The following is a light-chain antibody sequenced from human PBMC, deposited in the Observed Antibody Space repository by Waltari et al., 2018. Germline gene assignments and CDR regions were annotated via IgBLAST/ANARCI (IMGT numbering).Light chain of an antibody. Sequence: DIVLTQSPAPPSLSPGERATLSCRASQSVSSYLVWYQQTPGQTPRLLSYGASNRATGIPARFSGSGSGTDFTLTSSSLESEDFAVYYCHQRSNWPITFGQGTRLEIK. V-gene: IGKV3-11*01. CDR1: QSVSSY. CDR2: GAS. CDR3: HQRSNWPIT. J-gene: IGKJ5*01.